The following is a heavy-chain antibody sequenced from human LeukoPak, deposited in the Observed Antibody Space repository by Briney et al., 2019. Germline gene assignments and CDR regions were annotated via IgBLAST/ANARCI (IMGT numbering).Heavy chain of an antibody. J-gene: IGHJ4*02. V-gene: IGHV3-15*01. CDR1: GFIFNSSW. CDR2: ITARADGELT. CDR3: TAGLEKTDDDS. Sequence: TGGSLRLSCEGCGFIFNSSWMSWVRQAPGKGLEWVGRITARADGELTDYGERQIARFTISSDDSTWTVYLQMDNLKTDEKAVDYSTAGLEKTDDDSGGQGTLVTVSS. D-gene: IGHD1-1*01.